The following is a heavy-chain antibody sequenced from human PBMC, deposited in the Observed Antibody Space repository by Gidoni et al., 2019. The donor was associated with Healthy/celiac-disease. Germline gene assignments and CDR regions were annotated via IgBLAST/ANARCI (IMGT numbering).Heavy chain of an antibody. CDR2: IYTSGST. D-gene: IGHD3-3*01. CDR3: ARERRTDYDFWSGYQRRYYYYGMDV. Sequence: QVQLQESGPGLVKPSETLSLTCTVSGRSISSYYWSWIRQPAGKGLEWIGRIYTSGSTNYNPSLKSRVTMSVDTSKNQFSLKLSSVTAADTAVYYCARERRTDYDFWSGYQRRYYYYGMDVWGQGTTVTVSS. J-gene: IGHJ6*02. CDR1: GRSISSYY. V-gene: IGHV4-4*07.